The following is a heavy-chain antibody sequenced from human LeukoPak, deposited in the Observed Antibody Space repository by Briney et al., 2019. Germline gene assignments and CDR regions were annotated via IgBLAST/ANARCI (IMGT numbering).Heavy chain of an antibody. J-gene: IGHJ5*02. Sequence: SQTLSLTCTVSGGSISSGGYYWSWIRQHPGKGLEWIGYIYYSGSTYYNPSLKSRVTISVDTSKNQFSLELSSVTAADTAVYYCARGTGEDIVVVPDNDWFDPWGQGTLVTVSS. D-gene: IGHD2-2*01. V-gene: IGHV4-31*03. CDR2: IYYSGST. CDR1: GGSISSGGYY. CDR3: ARGTGEDIVVVPDNDWFDP.